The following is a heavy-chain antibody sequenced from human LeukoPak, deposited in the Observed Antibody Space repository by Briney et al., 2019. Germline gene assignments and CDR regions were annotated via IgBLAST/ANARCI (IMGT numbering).Heavy chain of an antibody. D-gene: IGHD3-22*01. V-gene: IGHV3-53*01. CDR1: GLSASNNN. CDR2: MYSGGST. CDR3: ARKYYYDSSGSDAFDI. J-gene: IGHJ3*02. Sequence: PGGSLRLSCAASGLSASNNNLSWVRQAPGKGLEWGSVMYSGGSTYYADSVQGRFSISRDSSKNTVDLQMNSLRAEDTAVYYCARKYYYDSSGSDAFDIWGQGTMVTVSS.